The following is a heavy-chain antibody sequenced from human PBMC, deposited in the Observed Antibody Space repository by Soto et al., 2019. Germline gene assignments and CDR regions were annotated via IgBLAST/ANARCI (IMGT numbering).Heavy chain of an antibody. CDR3: VRGGSAAYDYVWGSYRQGDYFDY. J-gene: IGHJ4*02. V-gene: IGHV1-69*01. D-gene: IGHD3-16*02. Sequence: QVQLVQSGAEVKKPGSSVKVSCKASGGTFSSYAISWVRQVPGQGLEWMGGIIPIFGTANYAQKFQGRVTITADESTITAYMELSSLRSEDTAVYYCVRGGSAAYDYVWGSYRQGDYFDYWGQGTLVTVSS. CDR1: GGTFSSYA. CDR2: IIPIFGTA.